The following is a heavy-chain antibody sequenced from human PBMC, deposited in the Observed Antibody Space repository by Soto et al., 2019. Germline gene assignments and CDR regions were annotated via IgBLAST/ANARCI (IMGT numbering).Heavy chain of an antibody. V-gene: IGHV4-39*01. CDR3: GGQDYAAKGYYFEN. J-gene: IGHJ4*02. CDR2: IYYIGNT. Sequence: QLQLQESGSGLVKPSETLSLTCTVSNGSISSRSSYWGWIRQTPGKGLEWIGSIYYIGNTYYNPSLKSRATVSIDTSKTQFSLKLNSVTAADTAVYFCGGQDYAAKGYYFENWGQGTLVTVSS. CDR1: NGSISSRSSY. D-gene: IGHD4-17*01.